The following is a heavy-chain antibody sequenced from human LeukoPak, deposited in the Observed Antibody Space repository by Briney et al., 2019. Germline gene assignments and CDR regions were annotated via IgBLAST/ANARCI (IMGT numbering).Heavy chain of an antibody. CDR2: IYYSGST. J-gene: IGHJ4*02. CDR3: ASGLGYGGNFRSYYFDY. Sequence: SETLSLTCTVSGGSISSSSYYWGWIRQPPGKGLEWIGRIYYSGSTYYNPSLKSRVTISVDTSKNQFALKLSSVTAADTAVYYCASGLGYGGNFRSYYFDYWGQGTLVTVSS. D-gene: IGHD4-23*01. V-gene: IGHV4-39*06. CDR1: GGSISSSSYY.